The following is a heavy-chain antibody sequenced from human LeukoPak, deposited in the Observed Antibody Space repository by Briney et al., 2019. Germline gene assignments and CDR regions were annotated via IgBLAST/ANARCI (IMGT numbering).Heavy chain of an antibody. CDR3: AREVFRASPFDY. V-gene: IGHV4-38-2*02. CDR2: IVSSRMT. D-gene: IGHD1-14*01. Sequence: TLSLTCAVFGYSFSRGYYWGWIRQPPGKGLEWIGSIVSSRMTYNNPSLKRRVTILVDTSKNQFSLKLNSVTAADTAVYYCAREVFRASPFDYWGQGTLVPVSS. CDR1: GYSFSRGYY. J-gene: IGHJ4*02.